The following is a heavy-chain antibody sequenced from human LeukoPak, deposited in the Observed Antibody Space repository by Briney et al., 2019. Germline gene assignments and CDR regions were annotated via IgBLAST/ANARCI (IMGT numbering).Heavy chain of an antibody. J-gene: IGHJ4*02. CDR2: IYHSGST. CDR1: GYSISSGYY. Sequence: SETLSLTCAVSGYSISSGYYWGWIRQPPGKGLEWIGSIYHSGSTYYNPSLKSRVTISVDTSRNQFSLKLSSVTAADTAVYYCARHGPPQVGWCYFDYWGQGTLVTVSS. CDR3: ARHGPPQVGWCYFDY. D-gene: IGHD1-26*01. V-gene: IGHV4-38-2*01.